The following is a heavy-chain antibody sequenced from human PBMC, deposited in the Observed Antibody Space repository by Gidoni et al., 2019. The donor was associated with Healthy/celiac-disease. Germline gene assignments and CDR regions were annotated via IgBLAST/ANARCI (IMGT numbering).Heavy chain of an antibody. Sequence: HVQLQESGPGLVKPSGTLSLTCAVSAGSTSSSHWWSWVRQSPGKGLDWIGEIYHSGSTNYNPSLKSRVTISVDKSKNQFSLKLSSVTAADTAVYYCASTYGDYSYFDYWGQGTLVTVSS. CDR2: IYHSGST. V-gene: IGHV4-4*02. CDR1: AGSTSSSHW. CDR3: ASTYGDYSYFDY. J-gene: IGHJ4*02. D-gene: IGHD4-17*01.